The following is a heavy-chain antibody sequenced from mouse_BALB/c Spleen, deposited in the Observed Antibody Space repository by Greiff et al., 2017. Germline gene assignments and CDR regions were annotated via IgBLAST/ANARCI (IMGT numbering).Heavy chain of an antibody. Sequence: VKLMESGAELVRPGASVTLSCKASGYTFTDYDMHWVQHTPVHGLEWIGAIDPETGGTAYNQKFKGKATLTADKSSSTAYMELRSLTSEDAAVYYCTRREIRFAYWGQGTLVTVSA. CDR2: IDPETGGT. J-gene: IGHJ3*01. CDR1: GYTFTDYD. CDR3: TRREIRFAY. V-gene: IGHV1-15*01.